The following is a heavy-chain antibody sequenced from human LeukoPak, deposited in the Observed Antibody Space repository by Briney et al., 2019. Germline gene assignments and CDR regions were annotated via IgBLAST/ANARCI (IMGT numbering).Heavy chain of an antibody. CDR1: GCTFTGPY. Sequence: ASVSVSCKASGCTFTGPYIHWVRQAPGRGFEGMGWNNPSSGDTNYAQKFEGRVTMTRDTSMSRAYMEESRERCEDTGVYYCARAYNWGYDYWGQGTLLTVSS. CDR2: NNPSSGDT. D-gene: IGHD1-1*01. CDR3: ARAYNWGYDY. J-gene: IGHJ4*02. V-gene: IGHV1-2*02.